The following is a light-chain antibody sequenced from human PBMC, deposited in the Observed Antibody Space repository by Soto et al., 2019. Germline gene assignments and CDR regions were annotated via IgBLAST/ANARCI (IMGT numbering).Light chain of an antibody. CDR2: RAT. CDR1: TGAVTGDYY. V-gene: IGLV7-43*01. J-gene: IGLJ1*01. CDR3: LLVYGGAYV. Sequence: QTVVTQEPSLTVSPGETVTLTCASNTGAVTGDYYPNWFQQKPGQAPRTLIYRATNRYSWTPARFSGSLLGGKAALTLSAVQPEDEADYYCLLVYGGAYVFGSGTKLTVL.